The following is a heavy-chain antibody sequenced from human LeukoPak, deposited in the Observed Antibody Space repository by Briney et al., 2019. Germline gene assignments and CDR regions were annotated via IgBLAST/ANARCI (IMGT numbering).Heavy chain of an antibody. V-gene: IGHV4-59*01. J-gene: IGHJ4*02. Sequence: SETLSLTCTVSGGSISSYYWSWIRQPPGKGLEWTGYIYYSGSTNYNPSLKSRVTISVDTSKNQLSLRLTSVTAADTAVYYCARSLFPYYYDSSAYFPFDYWGQGTLVTVSS. CDR1: GGSISSYY. CDR3: ARSLFPYYYDSSAYFPFDY. D-gene: IGHD3-22*01. CDR2: IYYSGST.